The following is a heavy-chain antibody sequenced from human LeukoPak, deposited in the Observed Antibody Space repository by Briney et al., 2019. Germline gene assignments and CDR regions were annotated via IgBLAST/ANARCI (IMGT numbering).Heavy chain of an antibody. CDR1: GFTFSSYG. V-gene: IGHV3-30*18. CDR3: AKDGSYSSGLFQLDYYYYYGMDV. D-gene: IGHD6-19*01. J-gene: IGHJ6*02. CDR2: ISYDGSNK. Sequence: GGSLRLSCAASGFTFSSYGMHWVCQAPGKGLEWLAVISYDGSNKYYADSVKGRFPISRDNSKSTLYLQMNSLRAEDTAVYYCAKDGSYSSGLFQLDYYYYYGMDVWGQGTTVTVSS.